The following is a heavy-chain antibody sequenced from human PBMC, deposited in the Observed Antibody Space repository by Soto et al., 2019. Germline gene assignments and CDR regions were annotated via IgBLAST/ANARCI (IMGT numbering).Heavy chain of an antibody. D-gene: IGHD3-10*01. V-gene: IGHV4-59*01. J-gene: IGHJ3*02. CDR1: GGSISSYY. Sequence: ETLSLTCTVSGGSISSYYWSWIRQPPGKGLEWIGYIYYSGSTNYNPSLKSRVTISVDTSKNQFSLKLSSVNAADTAVYYCARAKYTMVRGVSDAFDIWGQGTMVTV. CDR3: ARAKYTMVRGVSDAFDI. CDR2: IYYSGST.